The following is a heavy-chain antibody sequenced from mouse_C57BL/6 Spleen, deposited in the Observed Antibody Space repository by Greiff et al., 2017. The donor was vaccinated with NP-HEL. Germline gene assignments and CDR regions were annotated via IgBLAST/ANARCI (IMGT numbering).Heavy chain of an antibody. Sequence: EVKLMESGPELVKPGDSVKISCKASGYSFTGYFMNWVMQSHGKSLEWIGRINPYNGDTFYNQKFKGKATLTVDKSSSTAHMELRSLTSEDSAVYYCAMGLLRFAYWGQGTLVTVSA. CDR1: GYSFTGYF. CDR3: AMGLLRFAY. CDR2: INPYNGDT. V-gene: IGHV1-20*01. D-gene: IGHD2-3*01. J-gene: IGHJ3*01.